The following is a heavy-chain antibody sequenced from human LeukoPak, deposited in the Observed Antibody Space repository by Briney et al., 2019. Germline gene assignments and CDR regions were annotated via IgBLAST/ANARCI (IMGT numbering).Heavy chain of an antibody. V-gene: IGHV3-7*01. Sequence: GGSLRLSCEASRFTFNTHWMNWVRQAPGKGLEWVANIRPDGSEEFYMDSVKGRFTISRDNAKNLVYLQMSNLRVEDTGVYYCSGRSGFSSIYWGQGILVTVSS. CDR3: SGRSGFSSIY. CDR1: RFTFNTHW. J-gene: IGHJ4*02. D-gene: IGHD2-2*01. CDR2: IRPDGSEE.